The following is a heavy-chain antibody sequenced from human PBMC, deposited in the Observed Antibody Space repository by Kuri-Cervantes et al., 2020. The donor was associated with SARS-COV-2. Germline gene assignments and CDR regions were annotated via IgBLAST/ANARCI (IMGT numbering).Heavy chain of an antibody. D-gene: IGHD7-27*01. J-gene: IGHJ4*02. CDR3: ARNWGRYYFDY. V-gene: IGHV4-61*02. CDR2: IYTSGST. CDR1: GGSISSGSYY. Sequence: SCTVSGGSISSGSYYWSWIRQPAGKGLEWIGRIYTSGSTNYNPSLKSRVTISVDTSKNQFSLKLSSVTAADTAVYYCARNWGRYYFDYWGQGALVTVSS.